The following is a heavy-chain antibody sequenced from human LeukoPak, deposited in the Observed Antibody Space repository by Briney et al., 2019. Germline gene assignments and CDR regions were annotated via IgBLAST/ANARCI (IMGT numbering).Heavy chain of an antibody. CDR3: ARSCRSGYYSGFDY. Sequence: GGSLRLSCAASGGTFYAYARRWVRQAPGKGLEWVSRISWNSVSIGYADCVEGRFTVSRDNAKNSLYLQMNSLRAQDTALYYCARSCRSGYYSGFDYWGRGTLVTVSS. J-gene: IGHJ4*02. D-gene: IGHD3-3*01. V-gene: IGHV3-9*01. CDR2: ISWNSVSI. CDR1: GGTFYAYA.